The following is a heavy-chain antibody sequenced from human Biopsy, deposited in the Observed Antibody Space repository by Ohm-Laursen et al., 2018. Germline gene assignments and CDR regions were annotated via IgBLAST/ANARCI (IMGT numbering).Heavy chain of an antibody. J-gene: IGHJ6*02. CDR2: INHSGST. Sequence: LSCAASGFPFTGFSMDWVRQAPGKGLEWIGEINHSGSTNYNPSLKSRVTISVDTSKNQFSLKLGSVTAADTAVYYCARDSSRRAREGGMDVWGQGTTVTVSS. V-gene: IGHV4-34*01. CDR3: ARDSSRRAREGGMDV. CDR1: GFPFTGFS. D-gene: IGHD6-6*01.